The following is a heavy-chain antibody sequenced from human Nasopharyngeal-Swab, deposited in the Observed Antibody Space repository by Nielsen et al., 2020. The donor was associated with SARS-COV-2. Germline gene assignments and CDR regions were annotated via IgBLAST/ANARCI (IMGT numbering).Heavy chain of an antibody. J-gene: IGHJ6*02. CDR3: ARGGYSSGWPDRYGMDV. Sequence: ASVKVSCKAPGCTFTGYYMHWVRQAPGQGLEWMGWINPNSGGTNYAQKFQGWVTMTRDTSISTAYMELSRLRSDDTAVYYCARGGYSSGWPDRYGMDVWGQGTTVTVSS. CDR1: GCTFTGYY. V-gene: IGHV1-2*04. D-gene: IGHD6-19*01. CDR2: INPNSGGT.